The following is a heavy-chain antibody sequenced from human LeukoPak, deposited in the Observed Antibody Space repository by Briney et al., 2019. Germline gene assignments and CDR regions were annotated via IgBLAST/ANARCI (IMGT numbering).Heavy chain of an antibody. Sequence: GGSLRLSCAASGFTFSISWMLWVRQAPGKGLMWVSRINSDGDITNYADSVKGRFTISRDNAKNTMYLQMNSLRADDTAVYYCARALGSPLDYWGQGTLVTVSS. D-gene: IGHD1-26*01. CDR3: ARALGSPLDY. V-gene: IGHV3-74*01. CDR2: INSDGDIT. J-gene: IGHJ4*02. CDR1: GFTFSISW.